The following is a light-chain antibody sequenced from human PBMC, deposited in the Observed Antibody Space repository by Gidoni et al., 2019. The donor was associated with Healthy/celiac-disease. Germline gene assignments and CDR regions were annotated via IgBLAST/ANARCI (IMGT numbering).Light chain of an antibody. V-gene: IGKV3-11*01. CDR2: DAS. CDR1: QSVSSY. CDR3: QQRSNWLMYT. Sequence: EIVLTQSPATLSLSPGERATLSCRASQSVSSYLAGYQQKPGQAPRLLIYDASNRATGIPARCSGSGAGTDFTLTISSLVPEDFAVYYCQQRSNWLMYTFGQGTKLEIK. J-gene: IGKJ2*01.